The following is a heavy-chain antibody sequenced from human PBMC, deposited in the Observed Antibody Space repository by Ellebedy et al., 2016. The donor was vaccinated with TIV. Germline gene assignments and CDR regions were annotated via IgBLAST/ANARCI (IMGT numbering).Heavy chain of an antibody. D-gene: IGHD6-19*01. Sequence: PGGSLRLSCAASGFTFSTYGMHWVRQAPGKGLEWVAVVSYAGNTKYYADSVKGRFTISRDNSKNTLYLQMNSLRAEDTAVYYCARDGAVAGNLAYPYYYYYGMDVWGQGTTVTVSS. CDR2: VSYAGNTK. CDR1: GFTFSTYG. J-gene: IGHJ6*02. V-gene: IGHV3-30*03. CDR3: ARDGAVAGNLAYPYYYYYGMDV.